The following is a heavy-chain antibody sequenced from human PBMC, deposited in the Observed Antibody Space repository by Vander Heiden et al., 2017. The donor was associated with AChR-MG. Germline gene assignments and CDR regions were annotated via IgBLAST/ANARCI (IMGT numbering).Heavy chain of an antibody. V-gene: IGHV4-38-2*01. CDR2: IYRSGKT. D-gene: IGHD4-17*01. J-gene: IGHJ6*03. Sequence: QVQLQESGPGLVKPSETLSLTCAVSGYFITTGYNWGWIRQPPGRGLEWIGSIYRSGKTYYSPSLKSRLTISVDTSKNQFSLQLSSVTAADTAIYYCARVYLSDYGPYYYYMDVWGKGTTVTVSS. CDR1: GYFITTGYN. CDR3: ARVYLSDYGPYYYYMDV.